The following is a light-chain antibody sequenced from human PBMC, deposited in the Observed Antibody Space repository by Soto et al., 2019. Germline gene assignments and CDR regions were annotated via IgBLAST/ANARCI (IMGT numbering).Light chain of an antibody. CDR3: QQLHTYPIT. Sequence: DIPLTQSPSFLSASVGDRVTITCRASQGISNYLAWYQQKPGKAPKLLMYGASTLQSGVPSRFSGSESGTEFTLTISSLQPEDFATYYCQQLHTYPITFGQGTRLEIK. J-gene: IGKJ5*01. CDR2: GAS. CDR1: QGISNY. V-gene: IGKV1-9*01.